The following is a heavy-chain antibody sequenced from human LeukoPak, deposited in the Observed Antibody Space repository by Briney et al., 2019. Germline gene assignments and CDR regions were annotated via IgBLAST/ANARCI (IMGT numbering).Heavy chain of an antibody. CDR3: AKDLGPSGAGWFDP. CDR2: ISGDGGST. CDR1: GFTFDDYA. J-gene: IGHJ5*02. D-gene: IGHD4-17*01. V-gene: IGHV3-43*02. Sequence: GGSLRLSCAASGFTFDDYAMHWVRQVPGKGLEWDSLISGDGGSTYYADSVKGRFTISRDNSKNSLSLQINSLRTEDTALYYCAKDLGPSGAGWFDPWGQGTLVTVSS.